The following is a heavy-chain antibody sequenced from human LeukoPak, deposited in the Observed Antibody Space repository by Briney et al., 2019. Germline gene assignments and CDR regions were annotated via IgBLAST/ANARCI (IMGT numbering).Heavy chain of an antibody. V-gene: IGHV4-59*01. CDR1: GGSISSYY. D-gene: IGHD1-7*01. J-gene: IGHJ3*02. Sequence: KTAETLSLTCTVSGGSISSYYWSWIRQPPGKGLEWIGYIYYSGSTNYNPSLKSRVTISVDTSKHQFSLKLSSVTAADTAVFYCARSITGTTRAFDIWGQGTMVTVSS. CDR3: ARSITGTTRAFDI. CDR2: IYYSGST.